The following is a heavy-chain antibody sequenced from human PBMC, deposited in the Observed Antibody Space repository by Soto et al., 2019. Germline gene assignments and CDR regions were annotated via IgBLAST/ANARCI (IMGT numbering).Heavy chain of an antibody. D-gene: IGHD1-26*01. V-gene: IGHV4-30-4*01. Sequence: PSETLSLTCTVSGGSIRNGDYYWGWIRQPPGKGLEWIGYVYYSGTTYSHPSLNSRVSISVDTSENQFSLRLTSVTAADTAVYYCVTVNLVGAAYYFDYWGPGTLVTGS. J-gene: IGHJ4*02. CDR1: GGSIRNGDYY. CDR3: VTVNLVGAAYYFDY. CDR2: VYYSGTT.